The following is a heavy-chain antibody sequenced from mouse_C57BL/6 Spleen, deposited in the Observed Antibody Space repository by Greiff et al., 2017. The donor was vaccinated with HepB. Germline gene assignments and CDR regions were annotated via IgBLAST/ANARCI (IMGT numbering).Heavy chain of an antibody. CDR1: GFTFTDYY. Sequence: EVHLVESGGGLVQPGGSLSLSCAASGFTFTDYYMSWVRQPPGKALEWLGFIRNKANGYSTEYSASVKGRFTISRDNSQSILYLQMNALRAEDSATYYCARYVGLSYWYFDVWGTGTTVTVSS. J-gene: IGHJ1*03. CDR2: IRNKANGYST. V-gene: IGHV7-3*01. CDR3: ARYVGLSYWYFDV.